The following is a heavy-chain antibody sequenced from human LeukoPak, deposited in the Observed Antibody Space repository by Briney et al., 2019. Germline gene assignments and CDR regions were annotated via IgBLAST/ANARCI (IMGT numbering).Heavy chain of an antibody. D-gene: IGHD2-2*01. CDR1: GYTFTSYG. V-gene: IGHV1-18*04. CDR3: ASSSTPLDAFDI. Sequence: ASVKVSCKASGYTFTSYGISWVRQAPGQALEGMGWISAYNGNTNYAQKLQGRVTMTPDTPTSTAYMELRSLRSDDTAVYYCASSSTPLDAFDIWGQGTMVTVSS. J-gene: IGHJ3*02. CDR2: ISAYNGNT.